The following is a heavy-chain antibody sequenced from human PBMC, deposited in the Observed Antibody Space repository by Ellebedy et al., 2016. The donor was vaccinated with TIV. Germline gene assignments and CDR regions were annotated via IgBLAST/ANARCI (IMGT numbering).Heavy chain of an antibody. CDR3: ARVGSFSVVVVATPLDY. Sequence: PGGSLRLSCTGSGYSFSHNWIVWVRQLPGNGLEWMGIIYPGDSDTRYSPSFQGQVTISAAKSISTAYLQWSSLKASDTAMYYCARVGSFSVVVVATPLDYWGQGTLVTVSS. D-gene: IGHD2-15*01. V-gene: IGHV5-51*01. J-gene: IGHJ4*02. CDR2: IYPGDSDT. CDR1: GYSFSHNW.